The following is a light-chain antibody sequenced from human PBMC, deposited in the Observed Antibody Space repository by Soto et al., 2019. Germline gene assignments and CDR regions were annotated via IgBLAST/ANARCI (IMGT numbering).Light chain of an antibody. CDR3: QQSYSTPYT. CDR1: QSISTS. J-gene: IGKJ2*01. Sequence: DIQMTQSPSSLSASVGDRVTIACRASQSISTSLNWYQQKPGKAPKLLIYVASSLQSGVPSRFSVSGSGTDFTLTISSLLPEDWATYFGQQSYSTPYTVGRGTKLEIK. V-gene: IGKV1-39*01. CDR2: VAS.